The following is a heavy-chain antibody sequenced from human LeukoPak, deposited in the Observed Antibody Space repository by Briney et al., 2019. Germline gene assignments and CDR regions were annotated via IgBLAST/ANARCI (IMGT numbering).Heavy chain of an antibody. V-gene: IGHV1-2*02. CDR1: AYTLTDYY. Sequence: SVTASCKAYAYTLTDYYIHWVRQPPRQGREWMGWINPNSSDTNYAEKFQGRVTMTRDTSISTAYMELSRLRSDDTAVYYCARAYIGGFGEFWAYWGQGTLVTVSS. J-gene: IGHJ4*02. D-gene: IGHD3-10*01. CDR3: ARAYIGGFGEFWAY. CDR2: INPNSSDT.